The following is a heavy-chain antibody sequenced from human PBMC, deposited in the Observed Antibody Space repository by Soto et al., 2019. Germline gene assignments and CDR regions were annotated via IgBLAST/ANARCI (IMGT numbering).Heavy chain of an antibody. V-gene: IGHV4-61*01. CDR2: MYYTGVT. CDR1: GGSVRSGNHF. J-gene: IGHJ6*02. CDR3: ARGGEPLGYYGLDV. Sequence: SETLSLTCSVSGGSVRSGNHFWNWIRQPPGRGLEWLGYMYYTGVTNYNPSLKSRVSMSVDTSEDQFSLNLTSLTAADTAVYYCARGGEPLGYYGLDVWGQGTTVTVS.